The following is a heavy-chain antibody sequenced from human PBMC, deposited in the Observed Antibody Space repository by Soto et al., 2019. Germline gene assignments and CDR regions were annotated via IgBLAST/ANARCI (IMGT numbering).Heavy chain of an antibody. CDR3: AKCDDFWSGTFDY. J-gene: IGHJ4*02. D-gene: IGHD3-3*01. CDR1: GFTFSSYA. CDR2: ISGSGGST. V-gene: IGHV3-23*01. Sequence: EVQLLESGGGLVQPGGSLRLSCAASGFTFSSYAMSWFRQAPGKGLEWVSAISGSGGSTYFADSVKGRFTISRDNSKNTLYLQMNSLRAEDTAVYYCAKCDDFWSGTFDYWGQGTLVTVSS.